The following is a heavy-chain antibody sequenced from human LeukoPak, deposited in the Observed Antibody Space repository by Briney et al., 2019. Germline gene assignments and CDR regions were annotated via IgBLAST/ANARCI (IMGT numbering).Heavy chain of an antibody. V-gene: IGHV3-66*01. CDR3: ASELSHYYDSSGYLDY. CDR2: IYSGGST. Sequence: GGSLRLSCAASGFTVSSNYMSWVRQAPGKGLEWVSVIYSGGSTYYADSVKGRFTISRDNSKNTLYLQMNSLRAEDTAVYYCASELSHYYDSSGYLDYWGQGTLVTVSS. D-gene: IGHD3-22*01. CDR1: GFTVSSNY. J-gene: IGHJ4*02.